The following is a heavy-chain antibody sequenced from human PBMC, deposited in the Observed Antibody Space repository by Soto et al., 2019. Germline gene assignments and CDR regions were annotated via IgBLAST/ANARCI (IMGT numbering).Heavy chain of an antibody. D-gene: IGHD3-22*01. CDR2: ISSSGSTI. J-gene: IGHJ4*02. V-gene: IGHV3-48*03. CDR3: AREVYYYYDSSGYSDY. CDR1: GFTFSSYE. Sequence: PGGSLRLSCAASGFTFSSYEMNWVRQAPGKGLEWVSYISSSGSTIYYADSVKGRFTISRDNAKNSLYLQMNSLRAEDTAVYYCAREVYYYYDSSGYSDYWGQGTLVTVSS.